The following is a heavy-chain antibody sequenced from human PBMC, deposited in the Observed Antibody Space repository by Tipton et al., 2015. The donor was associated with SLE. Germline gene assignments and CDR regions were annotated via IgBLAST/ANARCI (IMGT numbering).Heavy chain of an antibody. CDR2: IYTSGST. Sequence: TLSLTCAVSGGSISSGSYYWSWIRQPAGKGLEWIGYIYTSGSTNYNPSLKSRVTISVDTSKNQFSLKLSSVTAADTAVYYCARDPLRWYDILTGYPFDYWGQGTLVTVSS. D-gene: IGHD3-9*01. J-gene: IGHJ4*02. V-gene: IGHV4-61*09. CDR3: ARDPLRWYDILTGYPFDY. CDR1: GGSISSGSYY.